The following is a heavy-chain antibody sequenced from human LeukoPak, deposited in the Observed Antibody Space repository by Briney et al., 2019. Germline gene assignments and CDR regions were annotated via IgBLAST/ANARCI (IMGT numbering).Heavy chain of an antibody. CDR2: IYSGGIYNDGTT. V-gene: IGHV3-66*04. CDR1: GFTVSSNY. CDR3: ARRELLGYSYGLRTFNI. Sequence: GGSLRLSCAASGFTVSSNYMSWVRQAPGKGLEWVSVIYSGGIYNDGTTNYGDSVKGRFTISRDNSKNTLYLQMNSLRAEDTDVYYCARRELLGYSYGLRTFNIWGQGTTVTVSS. J-gene: IGHJ3*02. D-gene: IGHD5-18*01.